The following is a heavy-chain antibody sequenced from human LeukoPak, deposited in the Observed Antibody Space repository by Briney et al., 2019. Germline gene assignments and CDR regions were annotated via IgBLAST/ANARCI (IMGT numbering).Heavy chain of an antibody. D-gene: IGHD2-21*02. CDR2: IYHSGST. V-gene: IGHV4-30-2*01. CDR1: GGSISSGGYS. J-gene: IGHJ2*01. CDR3: ARDLRPDCGGDCYPFGPGGFDL. Sequence: PSETLSLTCTVSGGSISSGGYSWSWIRQPPGKGLEWIGYIYHSGSTYYNPSLKSRVTISVDRSKNQFSLKLSSVTAADTAVYYCARDLRPDCGGDCYPFGPGGFDLWGRGTLVTVSS.